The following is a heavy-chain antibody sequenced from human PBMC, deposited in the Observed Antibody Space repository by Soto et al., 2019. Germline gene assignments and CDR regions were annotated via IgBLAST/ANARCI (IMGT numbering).Heavy chain of an antibody. CDR2: TYYRSKWYS. CDR1: GDSVSSNSAA. Sequence: PSQTLSLTCVISGDSVSSNSAAWNWIRQSPSRGLEWLGRTYYRSKWYSDYAVSVKSRITINPDTSKNQFSLQLNSVTPEDTAVYYCAREAQRWLQADAFDIWGQGTMVTVS. D-gene: IGHD5-12*01. J-gene: IGHJ3*02. CDR3: AREAQRWLQADAFDI. V-gene: IGHV6-1*01.